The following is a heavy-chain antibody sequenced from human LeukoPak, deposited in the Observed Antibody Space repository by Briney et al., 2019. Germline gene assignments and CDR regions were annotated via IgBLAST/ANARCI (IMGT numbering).Heavy chain of an antibody. Sequence: PSETLSLTCTVSGGSLNSGDYYWSWIRQPPGRGLEWIGYIYYSGSTYYNPSLKSRVTISVDTSKNQFSLKLSSVTAADTAVYYCARHGYSNYDYWGQGTLVTVSS. CDR2: IYYSGST. CDR3: ARHGYSNYDY. D-gene: IGHD4-11*01. CDR1: GGSLNSGDYY. J-gene: IGHJ4*02. V-gene: IGHV4-30-4*01.